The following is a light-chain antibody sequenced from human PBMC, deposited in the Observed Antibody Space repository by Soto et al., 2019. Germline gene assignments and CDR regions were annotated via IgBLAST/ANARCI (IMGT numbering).Light chain of an antibody. J-gene: IGKJ1*01. CDR3: QQYYSYPRT. V-gene: IGKV1-8*01. Sequence: AIRMTQSPSSLSASTGDRVTIPCRASQGISSYLAWYQQKPGKAPKLLIYAASTLQSGVPSRFSGSGSGTDFTLTISCLQSEDCATYYCQQYYSYPRTFSQGTKVEIK. CDR2: AAS. CDR1: QGISSY.